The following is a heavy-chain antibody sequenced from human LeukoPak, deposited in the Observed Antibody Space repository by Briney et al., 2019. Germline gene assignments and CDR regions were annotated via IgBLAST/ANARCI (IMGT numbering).Heavy chain of an antibody. D-gene: IGHD6-6*01. CDR2: IYYSGST. CDR1: GGSISSSSYY. V-gene: IGHV4-39*01. CDR3: ARLSSSWYFDY. Sequence: SETLPLTCTVSGGSISSSSYYWGWIRQPPGKGLEWIGSIYYSGSTYYNPSLKSRVTISVDTSKNQFSLKLSSVTAADTAVYYCARLSSSWYFDYWGQGTLVTVSS. J-gene: IGHJ4*02.